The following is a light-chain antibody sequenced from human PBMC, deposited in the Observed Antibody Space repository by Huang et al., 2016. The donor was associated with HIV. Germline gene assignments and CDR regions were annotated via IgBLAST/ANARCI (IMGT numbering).Light chain of an antibody. V-gene: IGKV1-39*01. CDR2: AAS. CDR3: QQTFSTPLT. J-gene: IGKJ4*01. CDR1: QSLNNY. Sequence: DIQMTQSPSFLSASVGDRVTITCRASQSLNNYLNWYQQKPGKAPKLLMYAASTLQSGVPSRFRGSGAGTDFTLTIGSLQPEDLATYYCQQTFSTPLTFGGGTKVEIK.